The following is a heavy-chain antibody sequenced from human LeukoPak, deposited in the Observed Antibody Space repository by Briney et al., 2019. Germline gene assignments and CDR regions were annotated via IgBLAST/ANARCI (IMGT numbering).Heavy chain of an antibody. CDR3: ARELYSSGYHDAFDI. CDR2: SNHSGST. D-gene: IGHD3-22*01. V-gene: IGHV4-34*01. J-gene: IGHJ3*02. CDR1: GGSFSGYY. Sequence: SETLSLTCAVYGGSFSGYYWSWIRQPPGKGLKWIGESNHSGSTNYNPSLKSRVTISVDTSKNQFSLKLSSVTTADTAVYYCARELYSSGYHDAFDIWGQGTMVTVSS.